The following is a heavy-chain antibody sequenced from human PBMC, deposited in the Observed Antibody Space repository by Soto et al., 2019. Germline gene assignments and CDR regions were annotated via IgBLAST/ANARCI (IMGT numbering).Heavy chain of an antibody. CDR3: ALVTLGYCSGGSCYTRFDP. V-gene: IGHV1-3*01. CDR1: GYTFTSYA. CDR2: INAGNGNT. Sequence: ASVKVSCKASGYTFTSYAMHWVRQAPGQRLEWMGWINAGNGNTKYSQKFQGRDTITRDTSASTAYMELSSLRSEDTAVYYCALVTLGYCSGGSCYTRFDPWGQGTLVTVSS. D-gene: IGHD2-15*01. J-gene: IGHJ5*02.